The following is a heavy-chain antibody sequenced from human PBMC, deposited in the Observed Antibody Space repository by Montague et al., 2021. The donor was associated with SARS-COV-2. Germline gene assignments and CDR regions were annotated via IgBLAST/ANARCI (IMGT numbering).Heavy chain of an antibody. CDR2: IYYSGST. CDR3: ARLGRGYSYAQSAFDI. D-gene: IGHD5-18*01. V-gene: IGHV4-59*08. Sequence: SETLSLTCTVSGGSISSYYWSWIRQPPGKGLEWIGYIYYSGSTNYNPSLKSRVTISVDTSKNQFSLKLSSATAADTAVYYCARLGRGYSYAQSAFDIWGQGTMVTVSS. J-gene: IGHJ3*02. CDR1: GGSISSYY.